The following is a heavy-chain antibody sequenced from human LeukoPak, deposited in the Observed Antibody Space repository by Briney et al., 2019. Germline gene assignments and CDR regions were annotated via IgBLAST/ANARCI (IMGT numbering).Heavy chain of an antibody. CDR3: AKTYGDYHAYYFDY. D-gene: IGHD4-17*01. J-gene: IGHJ4*02. CDR2: ISYDGSNK. Sequence: GGSLRLSCAASGFTFSSYGMHWVPQAPGKGLEWVAVISYDGSNKYCADSVKGRFTISRDNSKNTLYLQMNSLRAEDTAVYYCAKTYGDYHAYYFDYWGQGTLVTVSS. CDR1: GFTFSSYG. V-gene: IGHV3-30*18.